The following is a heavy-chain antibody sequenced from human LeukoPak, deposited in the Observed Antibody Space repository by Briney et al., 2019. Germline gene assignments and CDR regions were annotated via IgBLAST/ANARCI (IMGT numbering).Heavy chain of an antibody. J-gene: IGHJ4*02. Sequence: ASVKVSCTTSDYTFNTYGINWVRQAPGKALEWMGWISARNGDTVYAQKFQGRLTLTTDTSTSTAYMELRSLSSDDTAIYYCARGEETTVITPFIYWGQGTLVTVSS. CDR3: ARGEETTVITPFIY. CDR2: ISARNGDT. V-gene: IGHV1-18*01. CDR1: DYTFNTYG. D-gene: IGHD4-23*01.